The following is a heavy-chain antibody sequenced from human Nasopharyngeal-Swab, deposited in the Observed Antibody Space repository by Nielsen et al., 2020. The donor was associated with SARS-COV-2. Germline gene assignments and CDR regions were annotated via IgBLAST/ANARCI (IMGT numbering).Heavy chain of an antibody. D-gene: IGHD3-3*01. CDR2: IYTSGST. Sequence: WIRQPPGKGLEWIGRIYTSGSTNYNPSLKSRVTISVDMSKNQFSLKLSSVTAADTAVYYCARASYDFWSGYYLADYMDVWGKGTTVTVSS. CDR3: ARASYDFWSGYYLADYMDV. J-gene: IGHJ6*03. V-gene: IGHV4-61*02.